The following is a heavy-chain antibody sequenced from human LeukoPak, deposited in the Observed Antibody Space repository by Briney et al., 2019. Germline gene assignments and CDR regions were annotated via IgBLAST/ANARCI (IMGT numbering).Heavy chain of an antibody. J-gene: IGHJ5*02. CDR1: GGSISSSYY. V-gene: IGHV4-39*01. CDR3: ARLITMVRTDWFDP. Sequence: SGTLSLTCAVSGGSISSSYYWGWIRQPPGKGLEWIGSIYYSGSTYYNPSLKSRVTISVDTSKNQFSLKLSSVTAADTAVYYCARLITMVRTDWFDPWGQGTLVTVSS. D-gene: IGHD3-10*01. CDR2: IYYSGST.